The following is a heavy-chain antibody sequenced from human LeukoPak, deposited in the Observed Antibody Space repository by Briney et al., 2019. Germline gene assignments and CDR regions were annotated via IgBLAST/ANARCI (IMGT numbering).Heavy chain of an antibody. V-gene: IGHV1-46*01. CDR3: ARDLSGHDYGDYPSLQH. D-gene: IGHD4-17*01. CDR1: GYTFTSYY. Sequence: GASVKVSCKASGYTFTSYYMHWVRQAPGQGLEWMGIINPSGGSTSYAQKFQGRVTITADKSTSTAYMELSSLRSEDTAVYYCARDLSGHDYGDYPSLQHWGQGTLVTVSS. CDR2: INPSGGST. J-gene: IGHJ1*01.